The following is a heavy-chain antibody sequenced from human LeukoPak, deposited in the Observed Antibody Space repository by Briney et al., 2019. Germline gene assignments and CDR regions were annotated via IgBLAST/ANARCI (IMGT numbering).Heavy chain of an antibody. CDR1: GYTFTGYY. V-gene: IGHV1-2*02. CDR3: ARVKTMIVVVTLFDY. Sequence: ASVKVSCKASGYTFTGYYMHWVRQAPGQGLEWMGWINPNSGGTNYAQKFQGRVTMTRDTSISTAYMELSRLRSDDTAVYYCARVKTMIVVVTLFDYWGQGTLVTVSS. D-gene: IGHD3-22*01. J-gene: IGHJ4*02. CDR2: INPNSGGT.